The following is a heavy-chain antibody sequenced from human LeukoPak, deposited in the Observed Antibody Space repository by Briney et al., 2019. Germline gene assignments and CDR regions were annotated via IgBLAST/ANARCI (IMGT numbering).Heavy chain of an antibody. V-gene: IGHV3-21*04. Sequence: GGSLRLPCVGSGFTFSDFTIKWVRQTPGKGLEGVSCISSSSSTYIYYADSVKRRFTISRDNAKNSVYLEMNSLRAEDTAIYYCAKGLGVVIDFLVFDNWGPGTLVTVSS. CDR1: GFTFSDFT. CDR2: ISSSSSTYI. J-gene: IGHJ4*02. CDR3: AKGLGVVIDFLVFDN. D-gene: IGHD3-3*01.